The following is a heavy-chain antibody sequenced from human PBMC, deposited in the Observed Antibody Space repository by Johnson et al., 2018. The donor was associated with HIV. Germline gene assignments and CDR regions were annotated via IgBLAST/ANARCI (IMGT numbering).Heavy chain of an antibody. CDR1: GFTFSSYW. CDR3: ARAIAAAGTVGVDAFDI. D-gene: IGHD6-13*01. CDR2: IYSGDNT. V-gene: IGHV3-66*01. Sequence: VQLVESGGGLVQPGGSLRLSCAASGFTFSSYWMHWVRQAPGKGLVWVSRIYSGDNTFHADSVKGRFIISRDNSKNTLYLQMNSLRAEDTAVYYCARAIAAAGTVGVDAFDIWGQGTMVTVSS. J-gene: IGHJ3*02.